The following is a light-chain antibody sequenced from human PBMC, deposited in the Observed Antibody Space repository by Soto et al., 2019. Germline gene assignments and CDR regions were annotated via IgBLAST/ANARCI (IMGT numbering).Light chain of an antibody. CDR3: CSYSGVGAHWV. CDR1: SSDVGGYNY. V-gene: IGLV2-14*01. J-gene: IGLJ3*02. CDR2: EVS. Sequence: QSALTQPASVSGSPGQSITISCTGTSSDVGGYNYVSWYQQHPGKAPKLMIYEVSNRPSGVSNRFSGSKSGSTASLTISGLQDEDEADYFCCSYSGVGAHWVFGGGTKLTVL.